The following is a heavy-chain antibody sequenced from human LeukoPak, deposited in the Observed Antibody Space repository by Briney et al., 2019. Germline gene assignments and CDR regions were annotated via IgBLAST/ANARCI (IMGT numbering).Heavy chain of an antibody. V-gene: IGHV3-53*04. CDR2: IYSGGST. Sequence: PGGSLRLSCAASGFTVSSNYMSWVRQAPGKGLEWVSVIYSGGSTYYADSVKGRFTISRHNSMNTLYLQMNSLRAEDTAVYYCARVEGNSSSWLYDAFDIWGQGTMVTVSS. D-gene: IGHD6-13*01. CDR3: ARVEGNSSSWLYDAFDI. J-gene: IGHJ3*02. CDR1: GFTVSSNY.